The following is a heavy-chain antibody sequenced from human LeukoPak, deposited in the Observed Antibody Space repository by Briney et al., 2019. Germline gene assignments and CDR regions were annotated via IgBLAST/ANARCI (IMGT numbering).Heavy chain of an antibody. D-gene: IGHD6-13*01. V-gene: IGHV5-51*01. J-gene: IGHJ4*02. CDR2: IYPGDSDT. CDR3: ARRAYSSSWCPDY. CDR1: GYSFTSYW. Sequence: GEALQISCKGSGYSFTSYWIGWVRQLPGKGLEWMGIIYPGDSDTRYSPSFQGQVTISADKSISTAYLQWSSLKASDTAMYYCARRAYSSSWCPDYWGQGTLVTVSS.